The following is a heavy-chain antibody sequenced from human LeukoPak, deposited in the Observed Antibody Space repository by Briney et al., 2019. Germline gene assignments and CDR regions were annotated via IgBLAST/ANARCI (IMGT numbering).Heavy chain of an antibody. CDR1: GGSISSYY. J-gene: IGHJ4*02. CDR3: ARYSYGILDY. Sequence: SETLSLTCTVSGGSISSYYWSWIRQPPGKGLEWIGYIYYSGSTYYNPSLKSRVTISVDTSKNQFSLKLSSVTAADTAVYYCARYSYGILDYWGQGTRVTVSS. D-gene: IGHD5-18*01. CDR2: IYYSGST. V-gene: IGHV4-59*12.